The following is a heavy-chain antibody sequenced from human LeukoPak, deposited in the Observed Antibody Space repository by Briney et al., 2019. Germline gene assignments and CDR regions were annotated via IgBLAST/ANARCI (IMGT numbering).Heavy chain of an antibody. CDR1: GGSISSYY. V-gene: IGHV4-59*01. D-gene: IGHD6-19*01. CDR3: ARVLGVAVAGNYYYYGMDV. J-gene: IGHJ6*02. Sequence: SETLSLTCTVSGGSISSYYWNWIRQPPGKGLEWIGYIYYSGSTNYNPSLKSRVTISVDTSKNQLSLKLSCVTAADTAVYYCARVLGVAVAGNYYYYGMDVWGQGTTVTVSS. CDR2: IYYSGST.